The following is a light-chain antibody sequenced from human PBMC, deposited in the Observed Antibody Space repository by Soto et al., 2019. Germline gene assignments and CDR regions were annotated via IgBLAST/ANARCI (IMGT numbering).Light chain of an antibody. Sequence: QSVLTQPPSVSAAPGQKVTISCSGTSSNIGNNYVSWYQQFPGSAPKLLIYVNNFRPSGIPDRFSGSKSGTSATLGIAGLQTGDEADYYCGTWHSSLSAVVFGGGTKLTVL. V-gene: IGLV1-51*01. CDR3: GTWHSSLSAVV. J-gene: IGLJ2*01. CDR2: VNN. CDR1: SSNIGNNY.